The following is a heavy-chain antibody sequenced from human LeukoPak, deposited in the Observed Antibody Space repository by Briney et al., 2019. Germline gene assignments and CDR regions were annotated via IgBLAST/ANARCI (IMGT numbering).Heavy chain of an antibody. CDR1: GYSIRSGYD. CDR3: ARDLRMGGPWRQFDY. J-gene: IGHJ4*02. V-gene: IGHV4-38-2*02. D-gene: IGHD3-16*01. Sequence: SETVSLTCTVSGYSIRSGYDWAWILEPPGKGLEGIGSTYHSGGTDYTPSLKSRVSISVDTAKNQFSLQLNSLTAADTAVYYCARDLRMGGPWRQFDYWGQGTLVTVSS. CDR2: TYHSGGT.